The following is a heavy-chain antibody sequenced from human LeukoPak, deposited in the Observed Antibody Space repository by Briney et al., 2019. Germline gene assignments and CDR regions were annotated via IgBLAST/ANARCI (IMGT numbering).Heavy chain of an antibody. CDR1: GFTFSSYS. V-gene: IGHV3-48*01. Sequence: GGSLRLSCAASGFTFSSYSMNWVRQAPGKGLEWVSYISSSSSTIYYADSVKGRFTISRDNAKNSLYLQMNSLRAEDTAVYYCARDPPPGYCSGGSCYTLYYYYYMDVWGKGTTVTVSS. J-gene: IGHJ6*03. CDR3: ARDPPPGYCSGGSCYTLYYYYYMDV. D-gene: IGHD2-15*01. CDR2: ISSSSSTI.